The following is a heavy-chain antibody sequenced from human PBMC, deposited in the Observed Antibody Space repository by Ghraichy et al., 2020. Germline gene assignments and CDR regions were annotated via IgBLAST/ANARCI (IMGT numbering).Heavy chain of an antibody. V-gene: IGHV4-39*01. J-gene: IGHJ6*02. CDR3: ASCGGGSTPYYYYYGVDV. CDR1: GGSIGSSSYY. D-gene: IGHD2-21*01. CDR2: VYYSGST. Sequence: PSLPFTVSGGSIGSSSYYWGWIRQSPGKGLEWIGSVYYSGSTYFNPSLKSRVTISVDRSKNQFSLKLSSVTAADTAVYFCASCGGGSTPYYYYYGVDVWGHGTTVTVSS.